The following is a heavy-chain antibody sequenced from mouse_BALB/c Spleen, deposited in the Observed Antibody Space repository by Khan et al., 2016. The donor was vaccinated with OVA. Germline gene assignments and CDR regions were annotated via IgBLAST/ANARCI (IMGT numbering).Heavy chain of an antibody. D-gene: IGHD1-1*01. CDR2: IYPYNDDT. J-gene: IGHJ4*01. CDR3: AASATDYYTMDY. V-gene: IGHV1S136*01. Sequence: EVQLQESGPELVKPGASVRMSCKASGYTFTDYVMHWVKQKPGQGLEWIGYIYPYNDDTESTERFKGKATLTLDKSSSTAYMELSSLTSADASVYYCAASATDYYTMDYWGQGTSVTVSA. CDR1: GYTFTDYV.